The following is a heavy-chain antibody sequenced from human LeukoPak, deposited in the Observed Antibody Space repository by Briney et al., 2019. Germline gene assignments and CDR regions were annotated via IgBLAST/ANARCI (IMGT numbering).Heavy chain of an antibody. Sequence: SVKVSCKASGGTFSSYAISWVRQAPGQGLEWMGGILPIFNRTNYARKFRDRVTITADGSTSTAYMELSSLRSEDTAVYYCAGVVARYGDLWWFAPWGQGTLVTVSS. CDR2: ILPIFNRT. V-gene: IGHV1-69*13. CDR3: AGVVARYGDLWWFAP. CDR1: GGTFSSYA. J-gene: IGHJ5*02. D-gene: IGHD4-17*01.